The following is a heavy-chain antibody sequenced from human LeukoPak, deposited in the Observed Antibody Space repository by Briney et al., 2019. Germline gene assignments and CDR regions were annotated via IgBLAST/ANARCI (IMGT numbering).Heavy chain of an antibody. Sequence: PGGSLRLSCAASGFIFDDYAMHWVRQAPGKGLEWVSGISWNSASIGYADSVKGRFTISRDTSKNTLYLQMNSLRAEDTAVYYCASWPGGWYGEDSWGQGTLVTVSS. CDR2: ISWNSASI. J-gene: IGHJ4*02. CDR3: ASWPGGWYGEDS. V-gene: IGHV3-9*01. CDR1: GFIFDDYA. D-gene: IGHD6-19*01.